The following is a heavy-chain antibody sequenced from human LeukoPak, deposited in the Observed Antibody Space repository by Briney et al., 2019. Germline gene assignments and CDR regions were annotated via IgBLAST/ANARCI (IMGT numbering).Heavy chain of an antibody. J-gene: IGHJ5*02. D-gene: IGHD3-9*01. CDR3: AKDRVNDILTGYYLT. CDR2: ISGSGGST. V-gene: IGHV3-23*01. CDR1: GFTFSSYG. Sequence: PGGSLRLSCAASGFTFSSYGMSWVRQAPGKGLEWVSAISGSGGSTYYADSVKGRFTISRDNSKNTLYLQMNSLRAEDTAVYYCAKDRVNDILTGYYLTWGQGTLVTVSS.